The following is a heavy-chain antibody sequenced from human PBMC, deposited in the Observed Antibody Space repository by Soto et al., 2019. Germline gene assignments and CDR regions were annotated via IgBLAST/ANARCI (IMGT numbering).Heavy chain of an antibody. V-gene: IGHV3-48*01. CDR1: GFTFSSYS. J-gene: IGHJ6*03. Sequence: GGSLRLSCAASGFTFSSYSMNWVRQAPGKGLEWVSYISSSSSTIYYADSVKGRFTISRDNAKNSLYLQMNSLRAEDTAVYYCARERVPAAMLPVGVYYYYYMDVWGKGTTVTVSS. CDR3: ARERVPAAMLPVGVYYYYYMDV. D-gene: IGHD2-2*01. CDR2: ISSSSSTI.